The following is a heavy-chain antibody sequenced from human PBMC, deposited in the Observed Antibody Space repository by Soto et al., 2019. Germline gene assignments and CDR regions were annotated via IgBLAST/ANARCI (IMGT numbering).Heavy chain of an antibody. CDR2: IYYSGST. Sequence: PSETLSLTCTVSGGSISSSSYYWGWIRQPPGKGLEWIGSIYYSGSTYYNPSLKSRVTISVDTSKNQFSLKLSSVTAADTAVYYCAKTGYYYGMDNGFDYWGQGTLVTVSS. V-gene: IGHV4-39*01. CDR1: GGSISSSSYY. D-gene: IGHD3-9*01. J-gene: IGHJ4*02. CDR3: AKTGYYYGMDNGFDY.